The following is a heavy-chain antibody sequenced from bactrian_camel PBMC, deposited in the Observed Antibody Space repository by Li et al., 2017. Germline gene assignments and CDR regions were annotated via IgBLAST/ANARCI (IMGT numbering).Heavy chain of an antibody. CDR3: ARVRGVVAVGFVDY. V-gene: IGHV3S32*01. CDR2: IRRDGGET. D-gene: IGHD6*01. J-gene: IGHJ4*01. Sequence: DVQLVESGGGSVQAGGSLRLSCKVSGHSRGSNCVGWYRLPPGRAPAEREGIAAIRRDGGETWYAASVKGRFTISRDSAKNTVYLQMNSLKPDDTAVYSCARVRGVVAVGFVDYWGQGTQVTVS. CDR1: GHSRGSNC.